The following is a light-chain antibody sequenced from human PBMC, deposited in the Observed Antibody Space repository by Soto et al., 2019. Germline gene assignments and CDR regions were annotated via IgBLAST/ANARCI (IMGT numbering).Light chain of an antibody. CDR2: DDS. V-gene: IGLV3-21*02. J-gene: IGLJ2*01. Sequence: SYELTQPPSVSVAPGQTARITCGGNNIGRKSVHWYHQKPGQAPLLVVYDDSDRPSGIPERFSGSNSGNAATLTISGLQAEDEAQYYCSSYSSANTVIFGGGTKLTVL. CDR1: NIGRKS. CDR3: SSYSSANTVI.